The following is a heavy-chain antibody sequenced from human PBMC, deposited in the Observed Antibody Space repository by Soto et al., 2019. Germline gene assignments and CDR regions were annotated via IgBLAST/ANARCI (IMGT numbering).Heavy chain of an antibody. CDR1: GFTFSSSG. D-gene: IGHD6-19*01. V-gene: IGHV3-33*01. J-gene: IGHJ4*02. CDR3: ARGPYSGGFDY. Sequence: QVQLVESGGGVVQPGRSLRLSCAASGFTFSSSGMHWVRQAPGKGLEWVALIWYDGSEKYYADSVKGRFTISRDNSKNTLYLQMNRLRAEGTAVYYCARGPYSGGFDYWGQGTLVTVSS. CDR2: IWYDGSEK.